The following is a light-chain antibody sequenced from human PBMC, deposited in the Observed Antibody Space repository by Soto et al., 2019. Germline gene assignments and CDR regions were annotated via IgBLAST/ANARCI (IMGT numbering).Light chain of an antibody. CDR3: CSFAGNYIYV. J-gene: IGLJ1*01. CDR1: SSDVGGYNY. Sequence: QSVLTQPRSVSGSPGQSVTISCTGTSSDVGGYNYVSWYLQHPGKAPKVMIYDVSKRPSGVPDRFSGSKSGNTASLTISGLQSEDEADYYCCSFAGNYIYVFGTGTKLNVL. CDR2: DVS. V-gene: IGLV2-11*01.